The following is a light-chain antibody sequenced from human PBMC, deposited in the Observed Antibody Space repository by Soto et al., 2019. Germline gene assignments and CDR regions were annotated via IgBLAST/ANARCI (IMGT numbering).Light chain of an antibody. J-gene: IGLJ1*01. V-gene: IGLV2-14*01. Sequence: QSVLTQPASVSGSPGQSITISCTGTSSDVGGYNYVSWYKQHPGKAPKLMIYDVSNRPSGVSNRFSGSKSGNTASLTISGLQAEHEADYYCSSYTSSSTLYVFGTGTKLTVL. CDR2: DVS. CDR3: SSYTSSSTLYV. CDR1: SSDVGGYNY.